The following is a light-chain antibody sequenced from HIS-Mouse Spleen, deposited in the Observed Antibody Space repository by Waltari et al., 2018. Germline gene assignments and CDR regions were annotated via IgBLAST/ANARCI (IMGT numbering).Light chain of an antibody. J-gene: IGLJ2*01. CDR2: EDS. Sequence: SSELTQDPAVSVAVGQTVRITCQGDSLSSYYASWYQQKSGQAPVLVIYEDSKRPSGIPERFSGSSSGTMATLTISGAQVEDEADYYCYSTDSSGNHRVFGGGTKLTVL. V-gene: IGLV3-10*01. CDR1: SLSSYY. CDR3: YSTDSSGNHRV.